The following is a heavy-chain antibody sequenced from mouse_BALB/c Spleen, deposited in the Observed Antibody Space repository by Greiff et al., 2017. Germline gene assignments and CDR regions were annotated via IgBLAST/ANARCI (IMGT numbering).Heavy chain of an antibody. D-gene: IGHD1-1*01. Sequence: DVMLVESGPSLVKPSQTLSLTCSVTGDSITSGYWNWIRKFPGNKLEYMGYISYSGSTYYNPSLKSRISITRDTSKNQYYLQLNSVTTEDTATYYCARGGYYYGSSSPLSMDYWGQGTSVTVSS. V-gene: IGHV3-8*02. J-gene: IGHJ4*01. CDR3: ARGGYYYGSSSPLSMDY. CDR1: GDSITSGY. CDR2: ISYSGST.